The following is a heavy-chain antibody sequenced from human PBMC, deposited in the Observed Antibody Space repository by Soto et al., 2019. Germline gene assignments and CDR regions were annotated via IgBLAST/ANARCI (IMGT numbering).Heavy chain of an antibody. CDR1: GYTFTGYY. Sequence: GASVKVSCKASGYTFTGYYMHWVRQAPGQGLEWMGWINPNSGGTNYAQKFQGWVTMTRDTSISTAYMELSRLRSDDTAVYYCARQWQAAAFKSPTPYYYYSSGMDVWGQGTRVTAS. CDR3: ARQWQAAAFKSPTPYYYYSSGMDV. V-gene: IGHV1-2*04. J-gene: IGHJ6*02. CDR2: INPNSGGT. D-gene: IGHD6-13*01.